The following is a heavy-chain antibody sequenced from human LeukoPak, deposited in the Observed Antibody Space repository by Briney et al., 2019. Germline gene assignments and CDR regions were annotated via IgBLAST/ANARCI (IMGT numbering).Heavy chain of an antibody. D-gene: IGHD3-22*01. CDR1: GCTFTSND. CDR3: ARPKSKYDSSGYYPLDY. Sequence: ASVKVSCKXSGCTFTSNDINWVRQATGQGLEWMGWMNPNSGNTAYAQKFQGRVTMTRNTAISTAYMELSSLRSEDTAVYYCARPKSKYDSSGYYPLDYWGQGTLVTVSS. J-gene: IGHJ4*02. V-gene: IGHV1-8*01. CDR2: MNPNSGNT.